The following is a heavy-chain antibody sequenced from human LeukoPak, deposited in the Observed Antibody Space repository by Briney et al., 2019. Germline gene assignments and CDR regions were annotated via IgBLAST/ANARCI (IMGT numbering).Heavy chain of an antibody. CDR1: GFTFTNYA. CDR2: ISGSGGST. J-gene: IGHJ4*02. Sequence: GESLRLSCAASGFTFTNYAVSWVRQAPGKGLEWVSAISGSGGSTYYADSVKGRFTISRDNSKNTLYLQMNSLRAEDTAVYYCAKSAGGGYGDYVWGQGTLVTVSS. D-gene: IGHD4-17*01. CDR3: AKSAGGGYGDYV. V-gene: IGHV3-23*01.